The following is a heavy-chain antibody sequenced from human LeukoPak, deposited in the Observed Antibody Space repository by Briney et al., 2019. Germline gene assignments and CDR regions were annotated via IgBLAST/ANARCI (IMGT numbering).Heavy chain of an antibody. CDR3: ARATLGYCSSTSCQDAFDI. Sequence: SQTLSLTCTVSGGSISSGGYYWSWIRQHPGKGLEWIGYIYYSGSTYYNPSLKSRVTISLDTSKIHFSLRLSSVTAADTAVYYCARATLGYCSSTSCQDAFDIWGQGTMVTVSS. D-gene: IGHD2-2*01. V-gene: IGHV4-31*03. J-gene: IGHJ3*02. CDR2: IYYSGST. CDR1: GGSISSGGYY.